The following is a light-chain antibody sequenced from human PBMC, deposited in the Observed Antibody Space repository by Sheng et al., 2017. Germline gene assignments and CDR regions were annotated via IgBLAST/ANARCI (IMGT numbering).Light chain of an antibody. J-gene: IGLJ2*01. CDR2: SNT. Sequence: QSVLTQPPSVSGAPGQRVAISCTGSSSNFGAGYRVHWYQQLPGTAPTLLIHSNTIRASGVPDRFSASKSGTSASLAITGLQTDDEADYYCQSYDSRLRVSVFGGGTKLTVL. CDR1: SSNFGAGYR. V-gene: IGLV1-40*01. CDR3: QSYDSRLRVSV.